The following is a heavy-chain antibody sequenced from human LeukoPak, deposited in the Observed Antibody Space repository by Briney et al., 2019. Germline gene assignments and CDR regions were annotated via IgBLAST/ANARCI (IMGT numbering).Heavy chain of an antibody. D-gene: IGHD3-3*01. Sequence: GGSLRLSCAASGFTFSSYAMHWVRQAPGKGLEYVSAISSNGGSTYYANSVKGRFTISRDNSKNTLYLQMGSLRAEDMAVYYCARGVYDFWSGSWGMDVWGQGTTVTVSS. V-gene: IGHV3-64*01. CDR2: ISSNGGST. CDR1: GFTFSSYA. CDR3: ARGVYDFWSGSWGMDV. J-gene: IGHJ6*02.